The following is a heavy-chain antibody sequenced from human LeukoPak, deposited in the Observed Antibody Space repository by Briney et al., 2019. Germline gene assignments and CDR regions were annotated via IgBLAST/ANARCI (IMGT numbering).Heavy chain of an antibody. CDR1: GFTFSSYG. V-gene: IGHV3-33*01. J-gene: IGHJ4*02. Sequence: GGSLRLSCAASGFTFSSYGMHWVRQAPGKGLEWVAVIWYDGSNKYYADSVKGRFTISRDNSKNTLYLQMNSLRAEDTAVHYCAGGSDGYNYGSFDYWGQGTLVTVSS. D-gene: IGHD5-24*01. CDR2: IWYDGSNK. CDR3: AGGSDGYNYGSFDY.